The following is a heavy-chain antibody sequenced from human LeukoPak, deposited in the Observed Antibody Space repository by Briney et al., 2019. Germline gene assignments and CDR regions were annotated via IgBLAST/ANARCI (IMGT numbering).Heavy chain of an antibody. CDR1: GFTLSSYG. V-gene: IGHV3-30*18. Sequence: GGSLRLSCAASGFTLSSYGMHWVRQAPDKGLEWVAVISYDGSNKYYADSVKGRFTISRDNSKNTLYLQMNSLRAEDTAVYYCAKARYVLLWSGELFLDYWGQGTLVTVSS. CDR2: ISYDGSNK. D-gene: IGHD3-10*01. CDR3: AKARYVLLWSGELFLDY. J-gene: IGHJ4*02.